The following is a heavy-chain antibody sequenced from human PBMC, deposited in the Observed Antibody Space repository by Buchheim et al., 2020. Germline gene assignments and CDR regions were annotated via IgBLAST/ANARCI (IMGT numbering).Heavy chain of an antibody. CDR3: ARTTYDSSGYRYYYYYGMDV. CDR1: GGSFSGYY. Sequence: QLQLQESGSGLVKPSQTLSLTCAVYGGSFSGYYWSWIRQPPGKGLEWIGEINHSGSTNYNPSLKSRVTISVDTSKNQFSLKLSSVTAADTAVYYCARTTYDSSGYRYYYYYGMDVWGQGTT. J-gene: IGHJ6*02. CDR2: INHSGST. D-gene: IGHD3-22*01. V-gene: IGHV4-34*09.